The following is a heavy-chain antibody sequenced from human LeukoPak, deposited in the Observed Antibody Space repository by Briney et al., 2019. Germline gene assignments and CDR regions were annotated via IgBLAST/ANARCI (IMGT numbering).Heavy chain of an antibody. D-gene: IGHD3-9*01. J-gene: IGHJ3*02. V-gene: IGHV4-59*01. CDR3: ARDGTDYNILTGYRRGAFDI. CDR2: IYNSGYT. Sequence: SETLSLXCTVSGGSISSYYWSWIRQPPGKGLEWIGYIYNSGYTNYNPSLKSRVTISVDTSKSQFSLKLSSVTAADTAVYHCARDGTDYNILTGYRRGAFDIWGQGTMVTVSS. CDR1: GGSISSYY.